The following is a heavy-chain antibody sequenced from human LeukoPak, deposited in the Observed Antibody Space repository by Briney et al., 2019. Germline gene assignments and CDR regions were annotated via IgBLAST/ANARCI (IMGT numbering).Heavy chain of an antibody. CDR3: AKGMTGFDY. V-gene: IGHV3-21*04. Sequence: GGSLRLSCVASGFTFSTFAMNWVRQAPGKGLEWVSSISSSSSYIYYADSVKGRFTISRDNAKNSLYLQMNSLRAEDTAVYYCAKGMTGFDYWGQGTLVTVSS. CDR2: ISSSSSYI. CDR1: GFTFSTFA. J-gene: IGHJ4*02.